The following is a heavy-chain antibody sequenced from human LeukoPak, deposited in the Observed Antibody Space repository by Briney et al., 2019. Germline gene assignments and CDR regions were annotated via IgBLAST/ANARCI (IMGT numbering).Heavy chain of an antibody. CDR1: GYTFTSYY. CDR3: ARDSATGDGWFDP. CDR2: INPSGGST. Sequence: ASVKVSCKASGYTFTSYYMHWVRQAPGQGLEWMGIINPSGGSTSYAQKFQGRVTMTRDTSTSTVYMELSGLRSEGTAVYYCARDSATGDGWFDPWGQGTLVTVSS. V-gene: IGHV1-46*01. J-gene: IGHJ5*02. D-gene: IGHD7-27*01.